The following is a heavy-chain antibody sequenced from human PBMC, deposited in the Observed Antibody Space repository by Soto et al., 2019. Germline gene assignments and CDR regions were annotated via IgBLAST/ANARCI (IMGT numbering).Heavy chain of an antibody. D-gene: IGHD1-26*01. CDR3: AKDFSVGGSYFDY. CDR1: GFTFSSYA. Sequence: GGSLRPSCAASGFTFSSYAMSWVRQAPGKGREWVSAISGSGGSTYYADSVKGRFTISRDNSKNTLYLQMNSLRAVDTAVYYCAKDFSVGGSYFDYWGQGTLVTVSS. J-gene: IGHJ4*02. V-gene: IGHV3-23*01. CDR2: ISGSGGST.